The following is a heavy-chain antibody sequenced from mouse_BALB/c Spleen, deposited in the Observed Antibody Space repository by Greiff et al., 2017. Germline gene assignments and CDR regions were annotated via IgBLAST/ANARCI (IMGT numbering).Heavy chain of an antibody. D-gene: IGHD2-10*01. Sequence: QVHVKQSGPELVKPGASVKISCKASGYAFSSSWMNWVKQRPGQGLEWIGRIYPGDGDTNYNGKFKGKATLTADKSSSTAYMQLSSLTSVDSAVYFCARAYYGNYGCGYWGQGTTLTVSS. CDR1: GYAFSSSW. CDR3: ARAYYGNYGCGY. J-gene: IGHJ2*01. CDR2: IYPGDGDT. V-gene: IGHV1-82*01.